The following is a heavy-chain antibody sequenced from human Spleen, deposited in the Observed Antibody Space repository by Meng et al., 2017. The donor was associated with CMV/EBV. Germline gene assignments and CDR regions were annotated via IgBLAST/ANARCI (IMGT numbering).Heavy chain of an antibody. CDR3: ARADY. CDR1: GFSFNDCG. V-gene: IGHV3-30*02. J-gene: IGHJ4*02. CDR2: IRYDGSNK. Sequence: GESLKISCAVSGFSFNDCGMHWVRQAPGKGLEWVAFIRYDGSNKYYADSVKGRFTISRDNSKNTLYLQMNSLRAEDTTVYYCARADYWGQGTLVTVSS.